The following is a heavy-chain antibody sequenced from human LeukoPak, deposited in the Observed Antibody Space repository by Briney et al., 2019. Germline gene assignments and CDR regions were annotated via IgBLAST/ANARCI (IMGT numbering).Heavy chain of an antibody. V-gene: IGHV1-46*01. CDR2: INPSGGST. D-gene: IGHD3-10*01. CDR1: GYTFTSYY. CDR3: ARARQDNYYGSGTHLDDAFDI. Sequence: GASVKVSCKASGYTFTSYYMHWVRQAPGQGLEWMGIINPSGGSTSYAQKFQGRVTMTRDTSTSTVYMELSSLRSEDTAVYYCARARQDNYYGSGTHLDDAFDIWGQGTMVTVSS. J-gene: IGHJ3*02.